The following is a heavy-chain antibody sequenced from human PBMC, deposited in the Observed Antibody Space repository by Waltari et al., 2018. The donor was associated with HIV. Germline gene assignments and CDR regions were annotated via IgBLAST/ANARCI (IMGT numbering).Heavy chain of an antibody. J-gene: IGHJ4*02. CDR1: GDSFTSYT. Sequence: QVQLVQSGAEVKEAGSSVKVSCKASGDSFTSYTFHWVRQAPGHGIEWMGRIIRMTKRTDNAKKFQGRVTFSADEVENTVYMEVNGLMSGEGAVYFCASARVTMGVDFDSWGLGTLVSVAS. CDR2: IIRMTKRT. V-gene: IGHV1-69*02. D-gene: IGHD3-10*01. CDR3: ASARVTMGVDFDS.